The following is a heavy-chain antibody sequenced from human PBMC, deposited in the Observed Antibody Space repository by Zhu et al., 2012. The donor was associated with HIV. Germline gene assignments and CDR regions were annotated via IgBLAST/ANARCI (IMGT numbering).Heavy chain of an antibody. J-gene: IGHJ4*02. V-gene: IGHV3-20*04. CDR1: GFTFDDYG. CDR2: INWNGGST. D-gene: IGHD2-21*02. CDR3: ARDSRAYCGGDCYSPVDY. Sequence: EVQLVEPGGGVVRPGGSLRLSCAASGFTFDDYGMSWVRQAPGKGLEWVSGINWNGGSTGYADSVKGRFTISRDNAKNSLYLQMNSLRAEDTALYYCARDSRAYCGGDCYSPVDYWGQGTLVTVSS.